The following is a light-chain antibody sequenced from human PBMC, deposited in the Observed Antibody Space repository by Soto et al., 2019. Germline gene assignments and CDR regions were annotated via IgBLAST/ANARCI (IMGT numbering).Light chain of an antibody. CDR1: QVISNY. V-gene: IGKV1-27*01. Sequence: DIQMTQSQSSLSASVGDRVTITCRASQVISNYLAWYQQKSGKDPKLLIYAASTLQSGVPSRFSGSGSGTDFTLTISSLQPEDVATYYFQKYNSAPLTFGGGTKVEIK. CDR2: AAS. J-gene: IGKJ4*01. CDR3: QKYNSAPLT.